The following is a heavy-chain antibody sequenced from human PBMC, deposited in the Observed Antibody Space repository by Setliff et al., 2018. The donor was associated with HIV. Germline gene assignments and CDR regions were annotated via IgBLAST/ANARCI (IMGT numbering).Heavy chain of an antibody. D-gene: IGHD6-19*01. CDR3: ARDPNQVGAVAGTLDY. V-gene: IGHV1-3*01. J-gene: IGHJ4*02. CDR1: GYTFTSYA. CDR2: INAGNGNT. Sequence: GASVKVSCKASGYTFTSYAMHWVRQAPGQRLERMGWINAGNGNTKYSQKFQGRVTITRDISASTTYMELSSLRSEDTAVYYCARDPNQVGAVAGTLDYWGQGTLVTVSS.